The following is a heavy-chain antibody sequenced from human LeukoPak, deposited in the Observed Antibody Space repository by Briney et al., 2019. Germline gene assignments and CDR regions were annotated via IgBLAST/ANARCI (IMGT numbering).Heavy chain of an antibody. J-gene: IGHJ4*02. CDR2: IHYSGST. D-gene: IGHD2-15*01. CDR1: GGSISNNDYL. V-gene: IGHV4-39*01. Sequence: SETLSLTCTVSGGSISNNDYLWGWIRQPPGKGLEWIASIHYSGSTYYNPSLKNRVTISVDTSANQFSLKVNSVTAADTAVYYCSRLRRALFYFDYWGQGTLVTVSS. CDR3: SRLRRALFYFDY.